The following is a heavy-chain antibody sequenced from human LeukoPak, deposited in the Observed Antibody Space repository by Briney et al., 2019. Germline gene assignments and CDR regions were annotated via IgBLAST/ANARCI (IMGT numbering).Heavy chain of an antibody. D-gene: IGHD3-10*01. CDR2: FDPEDGET. Sequence: ASVKVSCKVSGYTLTELSMHWVRQAPGKGLEWMGGFDPEDGETIYAQKFQGRVTMTEDTSTDTAYMELSSLRSEDTAVYYCATAIPHYGSGSFFSPFDYWGQGTLVTVSS. V-gene: IGHV1-24*01. J-gene: IGHJ4*02. CDR3: ATAIPHYGSGSFFSPFDY. CDR1: GYTLTELS.